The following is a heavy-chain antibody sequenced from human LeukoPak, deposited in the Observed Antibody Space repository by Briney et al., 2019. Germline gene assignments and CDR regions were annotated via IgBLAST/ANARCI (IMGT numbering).Heavy chain of an antibody. Sequence: GGSLRLSCAASGFTFSSYWISWVRQAPGKGLEWVANIKQDGSEKYYVDSVKGRFTISRDNAKNSLYLQMNSLRAEDTAVYYCARESSSGWYWFDPWGQGTLVTVSS. J-gene: IGHJ5*02. D-gene: IGHD6-19*01. CDR3: ARESSSGWYWFDP. V-gene: IGHV3-7*01. CDR2: IKQDGSEK. CDR1: GFTFSSYW.